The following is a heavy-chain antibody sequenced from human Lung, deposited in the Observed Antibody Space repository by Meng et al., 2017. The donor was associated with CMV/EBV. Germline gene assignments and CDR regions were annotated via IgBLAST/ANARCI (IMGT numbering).Heavy chain of an antibody. CDR1: GFIVSDNY. J-gene: IGHJ6*02. CDR2: IYSNENT. V-gene: IGHV3-53*01. D-gene: IGHD6-6*01. Sequence: GGSLRLXXAASGFIVSDNYMNWVRQAPGKGLEWISIIYSNENTYYADSVKGRFTISRDNSKNTLYLQMNSLRAEDTAVYYCAREQGYFSSKHYYYHLDVWGQGTXVTVSS. CDR3: AREQGYFSSKHYYYHLDV.